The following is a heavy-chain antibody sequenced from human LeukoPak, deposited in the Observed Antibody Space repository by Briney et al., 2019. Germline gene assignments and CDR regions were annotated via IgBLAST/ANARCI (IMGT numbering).Heavy chain of an antibody. D-gene: IGHD6-19*01. CDR3: ASRYSSGWYNY. Sequence: PGGSLRLSCAASGFNVSNNYMTWVRQAPGKGLEWVSVIYSDGNTYYADSVKGRFIISRDNSKNTLYLQMNSLRAEDTAVYYCASRYSSGWYNYWGQGTLVTVSS. V-gene: IGHV3-53*01. CDR1: GFNVSNNY. CDR2: IYSDGNT. J-gene: IGHJ4*02.